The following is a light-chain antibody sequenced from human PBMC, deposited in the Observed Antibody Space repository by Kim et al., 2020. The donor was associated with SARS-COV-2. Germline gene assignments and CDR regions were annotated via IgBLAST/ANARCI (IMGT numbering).Light chain of an antibody. CDR1: QSIGTY. Sequence: PGDSATLSCRASQSIGTYLAWYQQQSGRPPRLLIYDATNRATGIPDRFSGGGSGTDFTLTISTLEPEDFAVYYCQQRANWPTTFGPGTKVDI. CDR2: DAT. J-gene: IGKJ3*01. V-gene: IGKV3-11*01. CDR3: QQRANWPTT.